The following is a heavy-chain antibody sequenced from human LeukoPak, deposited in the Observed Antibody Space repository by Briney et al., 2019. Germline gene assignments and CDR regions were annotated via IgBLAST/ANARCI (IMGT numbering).Heavy chain of an antibody. CDR1: GDSITSYY. D-gene: IGHD6-19*01. Sequence: SETLSLTCSVSGDSITSYYWSWIRQPPGKGLEWIAFIYSSGTTNYNPSLKSRVTISMDTSKNRLSLRLNAAAAADTAVYYCASQRAGFHTGWYSFDYWGQGTLVTVSS. V-gene: IGHV4-59*08. CDR2: IYSSGTT. J-gene: IGHJ4*02. CDR3: ASQRAGFHTGWYSFDY.